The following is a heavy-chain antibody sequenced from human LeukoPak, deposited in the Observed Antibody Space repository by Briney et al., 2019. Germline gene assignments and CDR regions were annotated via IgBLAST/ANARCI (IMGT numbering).Heavy chain of an antibody. J-gene: IGHJ4*02. CDR2: INAGNGNT. D-gene: IGHD6-19*01. CDR3: ARVGGWDYFDY. Sequence: GASVKVSCKASGYTFTSYAMHWVRQAPGQRLEWKGWINAGNGNTKYSQKFQGRVTITRDTSASTAYMELSSLRSEDTAVYYCARVGGWDYFDYWGQGTLVTVSS. V-gene: IGHV1-3*01. CDR1: GYTFTSYA.